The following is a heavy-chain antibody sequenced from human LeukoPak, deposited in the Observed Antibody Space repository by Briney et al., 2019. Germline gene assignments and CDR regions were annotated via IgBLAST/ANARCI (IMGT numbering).Heavy chain of an antibody. V-gene: IGHV1-69*05. CDR3: ARCHYGDYVHYFDY. D-gene: IGHD4-17*01. J-gene: IGHJ4*02. CDR2: IIPIFGTA. Sequence: AXVKVSCKASGGTFSSYAISWVRQAPGQGLEWMGGIIPIFGTANYAQKFQGRVTITTDESTSTAYMELSSLRSEDTAVYYCARCHYGDYVHYFDYWGQGTLVTVSS. CDR1: GGTFSSYA.